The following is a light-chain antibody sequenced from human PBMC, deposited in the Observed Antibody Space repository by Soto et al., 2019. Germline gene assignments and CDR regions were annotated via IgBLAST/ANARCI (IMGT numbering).Light chain of an antibody. Sequence: EIVMPQSPGTLSVSRGERATISCRASQSVSSNLACYQQKPGQAPRLLIYGASTRATGMPARFSGSGSGTEFTLAISSLQSEDFAVYYCQQYNNWPLTFGGGTKVDIK. CDR2: GAS. CDR3: QQYNNWPLT. V-gene: IGKV3-15*01. CDR1: QSVSSN. J-gene: IGKJ4*01.